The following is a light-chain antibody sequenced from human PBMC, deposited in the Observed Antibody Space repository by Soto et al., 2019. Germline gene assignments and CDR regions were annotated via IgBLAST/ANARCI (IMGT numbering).Light chain of an antibody. Sequence: QSVLTQPASVSGCPGQSITISCTGTSSDVGGYNFVAWYQHHPGKAPKLMIYEVTNRPSGVSNRLSGSKSGNTASLTISGLQAEDEADYYCSSYTSSITVVFGGGTKVTVL. CDR1: SSDVGGYNF. J-gene: IGLJ2*01. V-gene: IGLV2-14*01. CDR2: EVT. CDR3: SSYTSSITVV.